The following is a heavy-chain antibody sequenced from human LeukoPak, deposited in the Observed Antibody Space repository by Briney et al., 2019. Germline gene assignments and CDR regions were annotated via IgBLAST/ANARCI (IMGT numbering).Heavy chain of an antibody. CDR2: IYYSGST. Sequence: SETLSLTCTVSGGSISSYYWSWIRQPPGKGLEWIGYIYYSGSTNYNPSLKSRVTISVDTSKNQFSLKLSSVTAADTAVYYCARGGPYSYGYYYYYGMDVWGQGTTVTVSS. CDR3: ARGGPYSYGYYYYYGMDV. V-gene: IGHV4-59*01. CDR1: GGSISSYY. D-gene: IGHD5-18*01. J-gene: IGHJ6*02.